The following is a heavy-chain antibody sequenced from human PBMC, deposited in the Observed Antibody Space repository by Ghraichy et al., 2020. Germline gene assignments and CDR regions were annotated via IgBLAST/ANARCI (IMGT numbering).Heavy chain of an antibody. Sequence: GGSLRLSCAASGFTFSSYDINWVRQAPGNGLEWDSYISSGSSPRHYADSVNGRFTVPRDNAKNSLYLQMHSLRDEDTAVYYCMRDLERCGVREYWGHGTLVTVSS. CDR1: GFTFSSYD. CDR3: MRDLERCGVREY. J-gene: IGHJ4*01. D-gene: IGHD3-10*01. CDR2: ISSGSSPR. V-gene: IGHV3-48*02.